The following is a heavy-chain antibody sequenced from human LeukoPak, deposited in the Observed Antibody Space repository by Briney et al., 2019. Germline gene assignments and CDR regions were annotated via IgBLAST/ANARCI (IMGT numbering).Heavy chain of an antibody. D-gene: IGHD4-11*01. J-gene: IGHJ4*02. Sequence: MSSETLSLTCTVSGGSISSNNYYWGWIRQPPGKGLEWIGGMYYSGSGTTYYNPSLKTRVTISVDTSKNQFSLKLSAVTAADTAVYYCARHPTTQYYFDFWGQETLVTVSS. CDR3: ARHPTTQYYFDF. CDR1: GGSISSNNYY. V-gene: IGHV4-39*01. CDR2: MYYSGSGTT.